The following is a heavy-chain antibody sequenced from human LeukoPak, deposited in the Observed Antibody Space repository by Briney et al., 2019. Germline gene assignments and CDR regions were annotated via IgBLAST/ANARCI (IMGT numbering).Heavy chain of an antibody. CDR3: AKSGIGGLRGGYFDY. V-gene: IGHV3-23*01. CDR2: ISGRGGNT. D-gene: IGHD4-17*01. Sequence: GGSLRLSCAASGFTFSSCAMNWVRQAPGKGLEWVSGISGRGGNTYYADSVKGQFTISRDNSKNTLYLQMNSLRAEDTAVYYCAKSGIGGLRGGYFDYWGQGTLVTVSS. CDR1: GFTFSSCA. J-gene: IGHJ4*02.